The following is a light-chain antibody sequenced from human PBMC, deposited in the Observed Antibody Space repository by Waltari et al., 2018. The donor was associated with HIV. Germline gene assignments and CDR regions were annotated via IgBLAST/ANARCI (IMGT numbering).Light chain of an antibody. CDR3: SSYTTTTSYVL. J-gene: IGLJ3*02. CDR1: TSDIGSFHR. Sequence: QSALTQPPSVSASPGQSVTISCTGTTSDIGSFHRVSWYQQPPGTAPKLLIYDVSNRPSGGPARFSWSKSGNTASLSIAGLQAEDEADYFCSSYTTTTSYVLFGGGTKLTVL. V-gene: IGLV2-18*02. CDR2: DVS.